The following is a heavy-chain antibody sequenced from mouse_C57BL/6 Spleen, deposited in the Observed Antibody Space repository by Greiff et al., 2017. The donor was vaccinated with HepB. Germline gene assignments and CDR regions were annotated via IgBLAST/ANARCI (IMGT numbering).Heavy chain of an antibody. D-gene: IGHD2-4*01. CDR2: IRLKSDNYAT. Sequence: EVKVVESGGGLVQPGGSMKLSCVASGFTFSNYWMNWVRQSPEKGLEWVAQIRLKSDNYATHYAESVKGRFTISRDDSKSSVYLQMNNLRAEDTGIYYCRVYDYDGAYWGQGTLVTVSA. CDR1: GFTFSNYW. CDR3: RVYDYDGAY. J-gene: IGHJ3*01. V-gene: IGHV6-3*01.